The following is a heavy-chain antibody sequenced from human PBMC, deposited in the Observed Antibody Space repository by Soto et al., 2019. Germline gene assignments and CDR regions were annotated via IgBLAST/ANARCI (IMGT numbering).Heavy chain of an antibody. CDR3: ARMKVDSYQFYYPMDV. CDR2: IFSDNER. D-gene: IGHD3-9*01. Sequence: QVTLKESGPALVKPTETLTLTCTVSGFSLTTGKMGVSWIRQPPGKALEWLAHIFSDNERSYSTSLRGRLTISKDTSGSQVVLSMTNVDPVDTATYYCARMKVDSYQFYYPMDVWGQGTTVTISS. V-gene: IGHV2-26*01. J-gene: IGHJ6*02. CDR1: GFSLTTGKMG.